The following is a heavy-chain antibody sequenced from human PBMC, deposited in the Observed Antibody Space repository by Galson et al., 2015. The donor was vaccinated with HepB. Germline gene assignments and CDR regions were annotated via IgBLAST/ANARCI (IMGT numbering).Heavy chain of an antibody. D-gene: IGHD1-26*01. CDR3: ARPRVVSGSLHFDY. J-gene: IGHJ4*02. Sequence: QSGAEVKKPGESLKISCRGSGYSFTSYWIGRVRQMPGKGLEWVGIIYPDDSDTRYSPSFQGQVTISADKSISTAYLQWSSLKASDTATYYCARPRVVSGSLHFDYWGQGTLVTVSS. CDR2: IYPDDSDT. CDR1: GYSFTSYW. V-gene: IGHV5-51*01.